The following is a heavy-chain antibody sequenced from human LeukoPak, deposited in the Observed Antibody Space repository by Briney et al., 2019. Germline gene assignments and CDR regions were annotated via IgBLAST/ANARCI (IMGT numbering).Heavy chain of an antibody. J-gene: IGHJ3*02. V-gene: IGHV1-69*04. Sequence: AASVKVSCKASGGTFSSYAISWVRQAPGQGLEWMGRIIPILGIANYAQKFQGRVTITADKSTSTAYMELSSLRSEDTAVYYCARSVTTTNAFDIWGQGTMVTVSS. D-gene: IGHD4-17*01. CDR2: IIPILGIA. CDR3: ARSVTTTNAFDI. CDR1: GGTFSSYA.